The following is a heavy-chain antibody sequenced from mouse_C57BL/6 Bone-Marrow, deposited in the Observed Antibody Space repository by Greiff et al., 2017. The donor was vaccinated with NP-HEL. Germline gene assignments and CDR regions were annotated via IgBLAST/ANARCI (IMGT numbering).Heavy chain of an antibody. Sequence: QVQLQQSGAELVKPGASVKLSCKASGYTFTEYTIHWVKQRSGQGLEWMGWFYPGSGSIKYNEKFKDKATLTADKSSSTVYMELSRLTSEDSAVYFCARHENYSNYWGYAMDYWGQGTSVTVSS. V-gene: IGHV1-62-2*01. CDR3: ARHENYSNYWGYAMDY. CDR1: GYTFTEYT. J-gene: IGHJ4*01. CDR2: FYPGSGSI. D-gene: IGHD2-5*01.